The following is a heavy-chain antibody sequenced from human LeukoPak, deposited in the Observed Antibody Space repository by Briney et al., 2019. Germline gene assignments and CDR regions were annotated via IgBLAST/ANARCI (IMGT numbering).Heavy chain of an antibody. CDR3: ARDLSPGYSSGNIDY. J-gene: IGHJ4*02. Sequence: GGSLRLSCAASGFTFSSYGMHWVRQAPGKGLEWVAVISYDGSNKYYADSAKGRFTISRDNSKNTLYLQMNSLRAEDTAVYYCARDLSPGYSSGNIDYWGQGTLVTVSS. CDR2: ISYDGSNK. CDR1: GFTFSSYG. D-gene: IGHD6-19*01. V-gene: IGHV3-30*03.